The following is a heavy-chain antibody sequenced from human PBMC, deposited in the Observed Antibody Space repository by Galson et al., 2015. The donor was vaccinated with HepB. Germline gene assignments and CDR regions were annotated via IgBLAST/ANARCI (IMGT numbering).Heavy chain of an antibody. Sequence: ASGFIFTSSAMQWVRQARGQRLEWIGWIVVGSGNTNYAQKFHERVIITRDMSTNTAYMELSSLRSEDTAVYYCAADSSPYYYDTSGNFGYFDLWGRGTLVTVSS. V-gene: IGHV1-58*02. J-gene: IGHJ2*01. CDR1: GFIFTSSA. CDR2: IVVGSGNT. D-gene: IGHD3-22*01. CDR3: AADSSPYYYDTSGNFGYFDL.